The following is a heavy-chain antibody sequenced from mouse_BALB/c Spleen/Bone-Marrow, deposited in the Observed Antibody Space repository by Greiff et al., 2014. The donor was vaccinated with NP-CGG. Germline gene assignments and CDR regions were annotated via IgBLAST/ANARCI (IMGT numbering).Heavy chain of an antibody. CDR3: ARGAYYGNYFDY. V-gene: IGHV1-54*01. J-gene: IGHJ2*01. Sequence: VQLVESGAELVRPGTSVKVSCKASGYAFTNYLIEWVKQRPGQGLEWIGVINPGSGGTNYNEKFKGKATLTADKSSSTAYMQLSSLTPDDSAVYFCARGAYYGNYFDYWGQGTTLTVSS. D-gene: IGHD2-10*01. CDR1: GYAFTNYL. CDR2: INPGSGGT.